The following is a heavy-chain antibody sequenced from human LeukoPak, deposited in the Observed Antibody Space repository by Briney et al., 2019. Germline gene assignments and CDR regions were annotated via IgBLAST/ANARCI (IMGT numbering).Heavy chain of an antibody. CDR2: ILQDGSEQ. Sequence: GGSLRLSCAASGFTFTHYWMCWVRQAPGKGLEWVANILQDGSEQFYLDSVEGRFTISRDNAKSSLYLQMDNLRAEDTAVYYCSNGIYSSSYWGRGTLVTVSS. V-gene: IGHV3-7*01. J-gene: IGHJ4*02. D-gene: IGHD6-6*01. CDR1: GFTFTHYW. CDR3: SNGIYSSSY.